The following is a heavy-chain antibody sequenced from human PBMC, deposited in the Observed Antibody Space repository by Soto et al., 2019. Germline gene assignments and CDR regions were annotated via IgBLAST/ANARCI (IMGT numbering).Heavy chain of an antibody. CDR1: GYSFASYW. CDR3: ARTRSFTLGFYYDGMDA. J-gene: IGHJ6*02. V-gene: IGHV5-51*01. Sequence: GESLKISCQGSGYSFASYWIGWVRQMPGKDLEWMGIIYPGDSDTRYSPSFQGQVTISADQSLRTAFLQWTSLKASGTALYYCARTRSFTLGFYYDGMDAWGHGTPVTVSS. CDR2: IYPGDSDT. D-gene: IGHD6-6*01.